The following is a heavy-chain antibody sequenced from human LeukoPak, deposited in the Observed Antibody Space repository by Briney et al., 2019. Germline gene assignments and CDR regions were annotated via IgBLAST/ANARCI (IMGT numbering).Heavy chain of an antibody. CDR1: GGTFSSYA. J-gene: IGHJ5*02. CDR2: IIPIFGTA. Sequence: GSSVKVSCKASGGTFSSYAISWVRQAPGQGLEWMGGIIPIFGTANYAQKFQGRVTITADESTSTAYMELSSLRSEDTAVYYCAREGGSIVVIPAAIPWFDPWGQGTLDTVSS. V-gene: IGHV1-69*01. CDR3: AREGGSIVVIPAAIPWFDP. D-gene: IGHD2-2*02.